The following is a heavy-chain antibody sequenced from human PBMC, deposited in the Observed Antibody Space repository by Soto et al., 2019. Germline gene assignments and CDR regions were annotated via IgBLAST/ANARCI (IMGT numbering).Heavy chain of an antibody. CDR2: MNPNSGNT. CDR3: ARGGYDILTGYYNRYYYYGMDV. CDR1: GYTFTSYD. J-gene: IGHJ6*02. D-gene: IGHD3-9*01. V-gene: IGHV1-8*01. Sequence: QVQLVQSGAEVKKPGASVKVSCKASGYTFTSYDINWVRQATGQGLEWMGWMNPNSGNTGYAQKFQGRVTMTRNTSISTVDMELSSLRSEDTAVYYCARGGYDILTGYYNRYYYYGMDVWGQGTTVIVSS.